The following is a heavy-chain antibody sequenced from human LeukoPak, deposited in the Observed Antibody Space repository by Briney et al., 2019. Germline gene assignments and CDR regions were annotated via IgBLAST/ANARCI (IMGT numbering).Heavy chain of an antibody. CDR3: AKDIRSGWYPYYFDY. CDR1: GFTFSSYA. Sequence: GGSLRLSCAASGFTFSSYAMSWVRQVPGKGLEWVSAISGSGGSTYYADSVKGRFTISRDNSKNTLYLQMNSLRAEDTAVYYCAKDIRSGWYPYYFDYWGQGTLVTVSS. V-gene: IGHV3-23*01. J-gene: IGHJ4*02. CDR2: ISGSGGST. D-gene: IGHD6-19*01.